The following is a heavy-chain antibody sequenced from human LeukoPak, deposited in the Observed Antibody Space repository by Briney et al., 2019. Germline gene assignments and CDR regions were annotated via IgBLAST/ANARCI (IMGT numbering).Heavy chain of an antibody. CDR2: IHTSGST. CDR3: ARGTPRDGYNWGYYYYYYMDV. D-gene: IGHD5-24*01. V-gene: IGHV4-4*07. CDR1: GGSISSYY. J-gene: IGHJ6*03. Sequence: SETLSLTCTVSGGSISSYYWNWIRQPAGKGLEWIGRIHTSGSTNYNPSLKSRVTMSVDTSKNQFSLKLSSVTAADTAVYYCARGTPRDGYNWGYYYYYYMDVWGKGTTVTVSS.